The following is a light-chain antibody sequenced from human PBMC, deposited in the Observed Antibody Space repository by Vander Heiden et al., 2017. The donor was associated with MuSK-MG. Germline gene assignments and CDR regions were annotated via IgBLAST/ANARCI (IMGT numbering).Light chain of an antibody. CDR3: QQHYQWPALT. V-gene: IGKV3-15*01. J-gene: IGKJ4*01. CDR2: GAS. Sequence: EIVMTQSLATLSVSPGETASLSCRTSQSVDSKLAWYQKRPGQAPRLLIYGASTRDTGIPAKFSGSGYGTEFTLTSSSLQPEDSAVYYCQQHYQWPALTFGGGTKVEI. CDR1: QSVDSK.